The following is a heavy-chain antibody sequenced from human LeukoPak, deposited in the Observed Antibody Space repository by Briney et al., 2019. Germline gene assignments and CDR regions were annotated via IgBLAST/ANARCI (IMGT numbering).Heavy chain of an antibody. CDR2: ISSTSSFT. J-gene: IGHJ3*02. V-gene: IGHV3-11*06. D-gene: IGHD5-18*01. CDR3: GRENTASAFDI. Sequence: GGSLRLSCTASGFIFSDYYMSWIRQAPGKGLEWVSYISSTSSFTNYADSVKGRFTISRDNAKNSLYLQMNSLRAEDTAVYYCGRENTASAFDIWGQGTMVTVSS. CDR1: GFIFSDYY.